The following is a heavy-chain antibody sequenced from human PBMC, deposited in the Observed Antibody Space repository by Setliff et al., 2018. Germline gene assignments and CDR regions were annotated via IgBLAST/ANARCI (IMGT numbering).Heavy chain of an antibody. J-gene: IGHJ3*01. Sequence: PGESLRLSCTASGFILRNYGIHWVRQAPGKGLEWVAVFWADGNRRFYADSVKGRFTVSRDLSMDTVFLQMDSLRAEDTALYYCGRDDDTTSHYSILNFWGQGTMVTVSS. CDR2: FWADGNRR. CDR1: GFILRNYG. CDR3: GRDDDTTSHYSILNF. V-gene: IGHV3-33*08. D-gene: IGHD4-4*01.